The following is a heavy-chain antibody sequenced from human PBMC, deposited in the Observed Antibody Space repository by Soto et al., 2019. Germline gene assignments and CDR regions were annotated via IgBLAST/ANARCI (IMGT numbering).Heavy chain of an antibody. CDR2: TYYRSKWYN. J-gene: IGHJ6*02. CDR1: GDSVSSNSAA. D-gene: IGHD1-26*01. V-gene: IGHV6-1*01. CDR3: ARDPGSSIYYYYYGMDV. Sequence: SQTLSLTCAISGDSVSSNSAAWNWIRQSPSRGLEWLGTTYYRSKWYNDYAVSVKSRITINPDTSKNQFSLQLNSVTPEDTAVYYCARDPGSSIYYYYYGMDVWGQGTTVTVSS.